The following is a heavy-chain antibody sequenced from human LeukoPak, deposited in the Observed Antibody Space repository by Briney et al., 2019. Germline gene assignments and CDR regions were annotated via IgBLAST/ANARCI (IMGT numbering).Heavy chain of an antibody. V-gene: IGHV1-8*01. CDR2: MNPNSGNT. CDR3: ARVPLSYYDSSGYYSSDY. J-gene: IGHJ4*02. CDR1: GYTFTSYD. D-gene: IGHD3-22*01. Sequence: ASVKVSCKASGYTFTSYDINWVRQATGQGLEWMGWMNPNSGNTGYAQKFQGRVTMTRNTSISTAYMELSSLRSEDTAVYYCARVPLSYYDSSGYYSSDYWGQGTLVTVSS.